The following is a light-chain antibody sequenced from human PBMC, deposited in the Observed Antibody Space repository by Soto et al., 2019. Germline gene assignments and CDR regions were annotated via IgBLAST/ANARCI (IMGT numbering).Light chain of an antibody. CDR2: DVT. Sequence: VLTQPPSVSGSPGQAVAISCTGTSSDVGSYNLVSWYQQHPGKAPKLMIYDVTKRPSGVPDRFSGSKSGNTASLTISGLQDEDEADYYCCSYAGSPYVFGTGTKVTVL. CDR3: CSYAGSPYV. V-gene: IGLV2-11*01. CDR1: SSDVGSYNL. J-gene: IGLJ1*01.